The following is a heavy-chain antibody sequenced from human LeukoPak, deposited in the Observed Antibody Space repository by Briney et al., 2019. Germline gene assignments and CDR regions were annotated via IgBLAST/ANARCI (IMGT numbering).Heavy chain of an antibody. CDR2: ISFDGSFQ. CDR1: GFTFRNYG. V-gene: IGHV3-30*03. CDR3: AREDDPYGMDV. J-gene: IGHJ6*02. Sequence: GGSLRLSCAASGFTFRNYGMHWVRQAPGKGLEWVAVISFDGSFQSYADSVKGRFTISRDNSKNTLYLQMNSLRAEDTAVYYCAREDDPYGMDVWGQGTTVTVSS.